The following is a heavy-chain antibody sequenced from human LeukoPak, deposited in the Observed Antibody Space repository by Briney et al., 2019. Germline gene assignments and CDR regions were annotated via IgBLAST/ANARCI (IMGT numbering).Heavy chain of an antibody. V-gene: IGHV4-39*01. Sequence: PSETLSLTCAVSGGSINSNTYYWGWIRQPRGKGLEWIGSVYSSGSAYYNPSLKSRVAISADTSKNQFSLRLSSVTAPDTAVYYCARRSRSGFFDYWGQGTLVTVSS. CDR3: ARRSRSGFFDY. D-gene: IGHD3-10*01. CDR1: GGSINSNTYY. J-gene: IGHJ4*02. CDR2: VYSSGSA.